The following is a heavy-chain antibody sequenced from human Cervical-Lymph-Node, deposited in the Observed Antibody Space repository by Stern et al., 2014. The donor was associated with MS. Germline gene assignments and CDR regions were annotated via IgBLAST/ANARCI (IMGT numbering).Heavy chain of an antibody. V-gene: IGHV3-33*01. Sequence: VQLVQPGGGVVQPGRSLRLSCAASGFTFSSSGMHWVRQAPGKGLEWLAIIWYDGSNTYYANSGKGRFTISRDNSKNTLYLQMNSLRAEDTAVYYCAREGGNTAEYFQHWGQGTLVTVSS. CDR2: IWYDGSNT. CDR1: GFTFSSSG. J-gene: IGHJ1*01. CDR3: AREGGNTAEYFQH. D-gene: IGHD4-23*01.